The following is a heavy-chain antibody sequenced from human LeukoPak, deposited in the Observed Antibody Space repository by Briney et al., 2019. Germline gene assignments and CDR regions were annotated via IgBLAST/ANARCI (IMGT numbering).Heavy chain of an antibody. Sequence: PGGSLRPSCAASGFTFSDYYMSWIRQAPGKGLEWPSYISGSGSTIYYADSVKGRFTISRDNAKNSLYLQMNSLRAEDTAVYYCARERAEWENYWGQGTLVTVSS. D-gene: IGHD1-26*01. CDR2: ISGSGSTI. V-gene: IGHV3-11*04. CDR1: GFTFSDYY. CDR3: ARERAEWENY. J-gene: IGHJ4*02.